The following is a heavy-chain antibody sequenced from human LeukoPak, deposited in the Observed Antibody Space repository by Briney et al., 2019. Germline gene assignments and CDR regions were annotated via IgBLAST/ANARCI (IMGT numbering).Heavy chain of an antibody. CDR2: IYPGDSDS. Sequence: GESLKISCKGSGYSFTSYWIGWVRQMPGKGLEWMGIIYPGDSDSRYSTSVQGQVTIPADKFISTDYLQCSSLKTSYTGMYYCAKTDYGNPGGGFQHWGKGTLVTVPS. CDR1: GYSFTSYW. J-gene: IGHJ1*01. CDR3: AKTDYGNPGGGFQH. V-gene: IGHV5-51*01. D-gene: IGHD4-11*01.